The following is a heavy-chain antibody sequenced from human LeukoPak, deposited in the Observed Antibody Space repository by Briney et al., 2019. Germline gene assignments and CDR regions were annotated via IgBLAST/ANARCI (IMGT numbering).Heavy chain of an antibody. Sequence: GGSLRLSCAASGFTFSSYWMSWVRQAPGKGLEWVANIKQDGSEKYYVDSVKGRFTSSSDNAKNSLYLQMNSLRAEDTAVYYCARIDRDYVWGSYRSYYFDYWGQGTLVTVSS. J-gene: IGHJ4*02. D-gene: IGHD3-16*02. CDR3: ARIDRDYVWGSYRSYYFDY. CDR1: GFTFSSYW. V-gene: IGHV3-7*01. CDR2: IKQDGSEK.